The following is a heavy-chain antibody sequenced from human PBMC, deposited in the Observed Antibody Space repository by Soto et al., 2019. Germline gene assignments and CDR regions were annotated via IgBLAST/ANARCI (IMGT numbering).Heavy chain of an antibody. J-gene: IGHJ6*02. CDR2: IWYDGSVK. CDR3: ARDNPPSYSSGRYYYYYGLDV. D-gene: IGHD6-19*01. V-gene: IGHV3-33*01. CDR1: GFTFSSYG. Sequence: HPGGSLRLSCATSGFTFSSYGMHWVRQAPGKGLEWVAVIWYDGSVKYYADSVKGRFTISRDNSKNTLFLQMNSLRAEDTAVYYCARDNPPSYSSGRYYYYYGLDVWGQGTTVTVSS.